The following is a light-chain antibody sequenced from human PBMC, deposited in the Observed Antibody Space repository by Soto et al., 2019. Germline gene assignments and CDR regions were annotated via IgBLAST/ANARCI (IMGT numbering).Light chain of an antibody. CDR1: QSVYTW. CDR2: DAS. J-gene: IGKJ1*01. V-gene: IGKV1-5*01. CDR3: QQYNTYPWT. Sequence: DIHMTQSPSTLSPSVGDRVTITCRASQSVYTWLAWYQQIPGKAPTLLIYDASALARGVPSRFSGRGSGTDFTLTIGSLQPDDFATYYCQQYNTYPWTFGQGTRV.